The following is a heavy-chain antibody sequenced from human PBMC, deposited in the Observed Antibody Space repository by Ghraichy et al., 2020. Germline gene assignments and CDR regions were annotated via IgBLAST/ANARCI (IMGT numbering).Heavy chain of an antibody. J-gene: IGHJ4*02. CDR3: ARDDFIGTGWRDFFDH. V-gene: IGHV4-38-2*02. CDR1: GYSIRTGYN. Sequence: SETLSLTCSVSGYSIRTGYNWAWIRQSPGKGLEWIGRVYNSGYVTGSASYNPSLQSRVTILLDTSRNQFSLRLASVTAADTAIYYCARDDFIGTGWRDFFDHWGQGILVTVSS. CDR2: VYNSGYVTGSA. D-gene: IGHD6-25*01.